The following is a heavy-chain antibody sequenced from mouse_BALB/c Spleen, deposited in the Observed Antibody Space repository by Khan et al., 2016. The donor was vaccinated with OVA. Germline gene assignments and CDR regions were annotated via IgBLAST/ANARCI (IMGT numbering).Heavy chain of an antibody. J-gene: IGHJ2*01. D-gene: IGHD1-1*01. V-gene: IGHV3-2*02. CDR1: GYSITSDYA. Sequence: EVQLQESGPGLVKPSQSLSLTCTVTGYSITSDYAWNLIRQFPGNKLEWMGYISYSGRTSYNPSLKSRTSITRDTSKNQSFLQLNSVTTEDTATYYCARSVTITTVVATDFDYWGQGTTLTVSS. CDR2: ISYSGRT. CDR3: ARSVTITTVVATDFDY.